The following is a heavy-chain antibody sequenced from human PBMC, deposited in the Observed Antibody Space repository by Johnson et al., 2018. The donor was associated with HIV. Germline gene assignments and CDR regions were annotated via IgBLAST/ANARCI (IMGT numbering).Heavy chain of an antibody. D-gene: IGHD5-12*01. V-gene: IGHV3-53*01. CDR1: GFTVSSNY. J-gene: IGHJ3*02. Sequence: VQLVESGGGVVQPGRSLRLSCAASGFTVSSNYMSWVRQAPGKGLEWGSVIYSGGNTDYADSVKGRFTISRDNSKNTLYLQMNSRRAEDTAVYYCAKYGEWDTVAHAFDIWGQGTMVTVSS. CDR3: AKYGEWDTVAHAFDI. CDR2: IYSGGNT.